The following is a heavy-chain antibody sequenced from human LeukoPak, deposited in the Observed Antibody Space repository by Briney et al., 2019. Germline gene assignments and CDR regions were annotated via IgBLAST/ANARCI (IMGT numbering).Heavy chain of an antibody. Sequence: PGGSLRLSCAASGFTFYTYAMTWVRHAPGKGLEWVSSISSGGTYIYYAESVRGRSTISRDNTKNFLYLQLSTLRVEDTAVYYCARDRPTGRSRGVVVQWGQGTLVTVSS. CDR2: ISSGGTYI. J-gene: IGHJ4*02. D-gene: IGHD2-15*01. CDR1: GFTFYTYA. CDR3: ARDRPTGRSRGVVVQ. V-gene: IGHV3-21*01.